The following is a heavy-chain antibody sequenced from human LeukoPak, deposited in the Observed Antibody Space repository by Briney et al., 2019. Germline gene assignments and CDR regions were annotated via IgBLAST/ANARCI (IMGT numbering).Heavy chain of an antibody. J-gene: IGHJ4*02. Sequence: PSQTLSLTCTVSGGSISSGDYYWSWIRQPPGKGLEWIGYIYYSGSTYYNPSLKSRVTISVDTSKNQFSLKLSSVTAADTAVYYCARRGPLRWKPFDHWGQGTLVTVSS. D-gene: IGHD4-23*01. CDR1: GGSISSGDYY. CDR2: IYYSGST. CDR3: ARRGPLRWKPFDH. V-gene: IGHV4-30-4*01.